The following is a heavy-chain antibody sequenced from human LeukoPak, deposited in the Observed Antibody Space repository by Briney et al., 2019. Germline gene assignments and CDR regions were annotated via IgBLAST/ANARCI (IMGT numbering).Heavy chain of an antibody. J-gene: IGHJ4*02. D-gene: IGHD3-10*01. CDR1: GFTFSDYY. CDR3: ATTKPSITSYYFDY. V-gene: IGHV3-11*04. Sequence: KSGGSLRLSCAASGFTFSDYYMSWIRQAPGKGLEWVSYISSSGSTIYYADCVKGRFTISRDNAKNSLYLQMNSLRAEDTAVYYCATTKPSITSYYFDYWGQGTLVTVSS. CDR2: ISSSGSTI.